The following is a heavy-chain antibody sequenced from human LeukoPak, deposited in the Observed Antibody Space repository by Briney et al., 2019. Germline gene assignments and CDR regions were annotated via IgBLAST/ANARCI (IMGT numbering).Heavy chain of an antibody. CDR3: ARCPGGDAFDI. J-gene: IGHJ3*02. Sequence: GGSLRLSCAASGFTFSSYWMSWVRQAPGKGLEWVANIKQDGSEKYYVDSVKGRFTISRDNAKNSLYLRMNSLRAEDTAVYYCARCPGGDAFDIWGQGTMVTVSS. CDR2: IKQDGSEK. V-gene: IGHV3-7*01. CDR1: GFTFSSYW.